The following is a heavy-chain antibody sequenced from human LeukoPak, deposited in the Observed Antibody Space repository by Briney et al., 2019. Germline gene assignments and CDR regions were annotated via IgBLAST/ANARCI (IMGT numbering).Heavy chain of an antibody. J-gene: IGHJ4*02. D-gene: IGHD1-26*01. CDR1: GGSISSYY. Sequence: SETLSLTCTVSGGSISSYYWSWIRQPPGKGLEWFGYIYYSGSTNYNPSLKRRVTISVDTSKNQFSLKLSSVTAADTAVYYCARKRVGATDFDYWGQGTLVTVSS. CDR3: ARKRVGATDFDY. CDR2: IYYSGST. V-gene: IGHV4-59*01.